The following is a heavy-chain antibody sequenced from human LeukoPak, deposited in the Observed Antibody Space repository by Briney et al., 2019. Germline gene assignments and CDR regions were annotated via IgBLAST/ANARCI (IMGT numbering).Heavy chain of an antibody. CDR1: GGSISSYY. Sequence: PSETLSLTCTVSGGSISSYYWSWIRQPAGKGRERIGRIYTIGSTNYNPSLKSRVTMSVDTSKNQFSLKLSSVTAADTAVYYCARVVSDDFWSGYPPGGMDVWGQGTTVTVSS. CDR3: ARVVSDDFWSGYPPGGMDV. CDR2: IYTIGST. V-gene: IGHV4-4*07. J-gene: IGHJ6*02. D-gene: IGHD3-3*01.